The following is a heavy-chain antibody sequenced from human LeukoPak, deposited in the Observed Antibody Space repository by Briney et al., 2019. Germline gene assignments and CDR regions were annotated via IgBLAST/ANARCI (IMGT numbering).Heavy chain of an antibody. CDR1: GGSINNYY. J-gene: IGHJ4*02. Sequence: SETLSLSCSVSGGSINNYYWGWIRKSPGRGLEWIGYIYYSGSTNYNPSLKSLVTISLDTSKNQFSLNLSSVTAADTAVYYCARGSSSGWYAEVFFDYWGQGTLVTVSS. V-gene: IGHV4-59*01. CDR3: ARGSSSGWYAEVFFDY. CDR2: IYYSGST. D-gene: IGHD6-19*01.